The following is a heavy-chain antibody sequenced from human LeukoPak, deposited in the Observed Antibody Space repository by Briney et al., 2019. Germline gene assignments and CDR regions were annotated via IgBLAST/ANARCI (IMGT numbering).Heavy chain of an antibody. Sequence: GALVKVSCKASGYTFTSYDINWVRQATGQGLEWMGWMNPNSGNTGYAQKFQGRVTMTRNTSISTAYMELSSLRSEDTAVYYCARAIYDSSGYYRYYFDYWGQGTLVTVSS. CDR3: ARAIYDSSGYYRYYFDY. V-gene: IGHV1-8*01. CDR2: MNPNSGNT. D-gene: IGHD3-22*01. CDR1: GYTFTSYD. J-gene: IGHJ4*02.